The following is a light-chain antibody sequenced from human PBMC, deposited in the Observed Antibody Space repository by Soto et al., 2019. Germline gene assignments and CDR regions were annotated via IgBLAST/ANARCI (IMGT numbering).Light chain of an antibody. CDR2: EVN. J-gene: IGLJ2*01. Sequence: QSALTQPASVSGSPGQSITISCTGSSSDVGGYNYVSWYQQHPGKAPKVMIYEVNHRPSGVSNRFSGSKSGNTASLTISGLQAEDEADYYCSSYTSSVTVLFGGGTKVTVL. CDR3: SSYTSSVTVL. V-gene: IGLV2-14*01. CDR1: SSDVGGYNY.